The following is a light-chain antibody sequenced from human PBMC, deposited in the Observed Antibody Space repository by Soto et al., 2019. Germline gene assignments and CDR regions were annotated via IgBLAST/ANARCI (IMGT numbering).Light chain of an antibody. Sequence: QSALTQPASVSESPGQSISISCSGTRNDVGTYNLVSWYQQLPGKAPKLIIYEGNKRPSGVSNRFSGSRSGNTASLTISGLQPEDEADYYCCSYTDSSSLVFGGVTKLTVL. J-gene: IGLJ3*02. CDR2: EGN. V-gene: IGLV2-23*01. CDR1: RNDVGTYNL. CDR3: CSYTDSSSLV.